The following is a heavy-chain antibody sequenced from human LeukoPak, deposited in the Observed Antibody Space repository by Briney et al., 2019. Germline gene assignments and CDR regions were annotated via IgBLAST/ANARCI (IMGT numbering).Heavy chain of an antibody. D-gene: IGHD4-17*01. CDR1: GYTFTGYH. J-gene: IGHJ4*02. CDR3: AREVVDLNDYGDQGPLDF. Sequence: LEASVTVSCKASGYTFTGYHMHWVRQAPGQGLEWVGWINPNSGGTNYAQRFQGRVSMTRDTSINTAYMELSRLRSDDTAVYYCAREVVDLNDYGDQGPLDFWGQGTLVTVSS. CDR2: INPNSGGT. V-gene: IGHV1-2*03.